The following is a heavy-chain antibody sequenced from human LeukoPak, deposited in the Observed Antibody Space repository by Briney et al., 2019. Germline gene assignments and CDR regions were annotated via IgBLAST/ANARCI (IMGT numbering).Heavy chain of an antibody. CDR1: GFTFSSYW. D-gene: IGHD1-26*01. V-gene: IGHV3-7*01. Sequence: GSLRLSCAASGFTFSSYWMSWVRQAPGKGLEWVANIKQDGSEKYYVDSVKGRFTISRDNAKNSLYLQMNSLRAEDTAVYYCASLIVGATEAYWGQGTLVTVSS. J-gene: IGHJ4*02. CDR2: IKQDGSEK. CDR3: ASLIVGATEAY.